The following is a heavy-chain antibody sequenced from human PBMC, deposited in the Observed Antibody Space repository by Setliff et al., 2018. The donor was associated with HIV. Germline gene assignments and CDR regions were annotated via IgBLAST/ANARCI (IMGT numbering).Heavy chain of an antibody. D-gene: IGHD2-2*01. CDR1: GYTFTSYY. J-gene: IGHJ5*01. V-gene: IGHV1-46*01. CDR2: INPSDGST. CDR3: AREEGPTTAPRKNFDS. Sequence: ASVKVSCKASGYTFTSYYMHWVRQAPGQGLEWMGIINPSDGSTSYAQKFQGRVTMTRDTSTSTVYMELSSLRSEDTALYYCAREEGPTTAPRKNFDSWGQGALVTVSS.